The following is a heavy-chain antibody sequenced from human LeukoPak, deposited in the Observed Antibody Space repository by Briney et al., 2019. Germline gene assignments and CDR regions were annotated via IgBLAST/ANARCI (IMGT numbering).Heavy chain of an antibody. CDR1: GGSISSGGYS. J-gene: IGHJ5*02. Sequence: SETLSLTCAVSGGSISSGGYSWSWIRQPPGKGLEWIGYIYYSGSTNYNPSLKSRVTISVDTSKNQFSLKLSSVTAADTAVYYCARDMRRSGSNWFDPWGQGTLVTVSS. V-gene: IGHV4-61*08. CDR3: ARDMRRSGSNWFDP. CDR2: IYYSGST. D-gene: IGHD5-12*01.